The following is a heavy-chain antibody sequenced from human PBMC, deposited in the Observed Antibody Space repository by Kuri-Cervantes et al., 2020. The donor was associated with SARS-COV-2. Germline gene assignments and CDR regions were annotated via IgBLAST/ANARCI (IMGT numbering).Heavy chain of an antibody. CDR2: IYYTGST. V-gene: IGHV4-39*07. D-gene: IGHD1-14*01. J-gene: IGHJ3*02. CDR3: AKNPFPEVGNTGWAFDI. CDR1: GGSISSYY. Sequence: GSLRLSCTVSGGSISSYYWSWIRQPPGKGPEWIASIYYTGSTSYKPSLKTRATISLDTSKNQFSLNLRSVTAADTAVYFCAKNPFPEVGNTGWAFDIWGQGTVVTVTS.